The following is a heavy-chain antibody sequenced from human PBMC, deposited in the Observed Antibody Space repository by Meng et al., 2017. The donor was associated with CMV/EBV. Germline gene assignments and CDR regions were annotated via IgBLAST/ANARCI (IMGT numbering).Heavy chain of an antibody. D-gene: IGHD1-26*01. CDR1: GGSFSGYY. Sequence: QGLLQQWGAGLLKPSETLSLTCSVYGGSFSGYYWSWIRQPPGKGLEWIGSIYYSGSTYYNPSLKSRVTISVDTSKNQFSLKLSSVTAADTAVYYCASIVGAQDYWGQGTLVTVSS. CDR3: ASIVGAQDY. J-gene: IGHJ4*02. V-gene: IGHV4-34*01. CDR2: IYYSGST.